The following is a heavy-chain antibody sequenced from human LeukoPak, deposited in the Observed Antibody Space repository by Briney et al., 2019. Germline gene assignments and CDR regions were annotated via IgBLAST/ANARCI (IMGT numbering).Heavy chain of an antibody. CDR3: AKDLNGGYGFDY. CDR2: ISYDGSNK. J-gene: IGHJ4*02. Sequence: GGSLRLSCAASGFTFSSYGMHWVRQAPGKGLEWVAVISYDGSNKYYADSVKGRFTISRDNSKNMLYLQMNSLRAEDTAVYYCAKDLNGGYGFDYWGQGTLVTVSS. D-gene: IGHD5-18*01. CDR1: GFTFSSYG. V-gene: IGHV3-30*18.